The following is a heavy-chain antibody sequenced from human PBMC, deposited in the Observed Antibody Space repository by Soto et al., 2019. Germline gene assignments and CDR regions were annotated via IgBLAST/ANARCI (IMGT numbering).Heavy chain of an antibody. CDR3: VRDIR. J-gene: IGHJ4*02. CDR1: GFTFNNFW. CDR2: INSDGTTT. Sequence: EVQLVESGGGLVQPGGSLRLSCAASGFTFNNFWMYWVCQTPEKGLVWVSGINSDGTTTIYADSVKGRFTISRDNAKNTLYLQMNSLTVEDTAIYYCVRDIRWGQGTLVTVSS. V-gene: IGHV3-74*01.